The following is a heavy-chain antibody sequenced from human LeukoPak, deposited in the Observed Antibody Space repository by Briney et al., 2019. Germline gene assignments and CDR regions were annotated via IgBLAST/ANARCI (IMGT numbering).Heavy chain of an antibody. J-gene: IGHJ3*02. V-gene: IGHV3-23*01. CDR1: GFTFSSYA. CDR2: IGGSGGST. D-gene: IGHD3-10*01. Sequence: GGSLRLSCAASGFTFSSYAMSWVRQAPGKGLEWVSAIGGSGGSTYYADSVKGRFTISRDNSKNTLYLQMNSLRAEDTAVYYCAKTMVSSVHAFDIWGQGTMVTVSS. CDR3: AKTMVSSVHAFDI.